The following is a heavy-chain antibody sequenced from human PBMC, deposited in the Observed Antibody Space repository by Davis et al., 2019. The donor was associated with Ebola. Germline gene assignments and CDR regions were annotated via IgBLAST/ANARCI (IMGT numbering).Heavy chain of an antibody. D-gene: IGHD3-22*01. CDR3: AKESRGYDSSGYYYWFDP. CDR2: ISGSGGST. CDR1: GFTFSSYA. J-gene: IGHJ5*02. Sequence: GESLKISCAASGFTFSSYAMSWVRQAPGKGLEWVSAISGSGGSTYYADSVKGRFTISRDNSKNTLYLQMNSLRAEDTAVYYCAKESRGYDSSGYYYWFDPWGQGTLVTVSS. V-gene: IGHV3-23*01.